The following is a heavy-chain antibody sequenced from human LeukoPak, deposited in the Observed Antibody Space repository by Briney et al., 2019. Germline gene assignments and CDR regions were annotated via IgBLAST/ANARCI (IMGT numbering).Heavy chain of an antibody. D-gene: IGHD6-13*01. CDR2: LSGSGGST. CDR3: AKLAAALEDY. CDR1: GFNFSSHG. V-gene: IGHV3-23*01. J-gene: IGHJ4*02. Sequence: GGSLRLSCAASGFNFSSHGMSWVRQAPGKGLEWVSALSGSGGSTYYADSVKGRFTISRDNSKNTLYLQMNSLRAEDTAVYYCAKLAAALEDYWGQGTLVTVSS.